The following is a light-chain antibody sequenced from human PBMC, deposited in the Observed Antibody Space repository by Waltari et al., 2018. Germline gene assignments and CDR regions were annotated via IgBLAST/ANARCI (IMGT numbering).Light chain of an antibody. CDR2: ATS. CDR1: QSVSSRF. V-gene: IGKV3-20*01. J-gene: IGKJ3*01. CDR3: QQYGSSFT. Sequence: EVVLTQSPGTLSLSPGERATLSCRASQSVSSRFFAWYPQRPGQPPRLLIYATSRRASGIPDRFSGSGSGTDFTLSISRLEPEDFAVYYCQQYGSSFTFGPGTKVDIK.